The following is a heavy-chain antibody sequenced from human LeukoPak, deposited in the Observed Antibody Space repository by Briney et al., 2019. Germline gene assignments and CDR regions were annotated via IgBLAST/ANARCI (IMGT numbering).Heavy chain of an antibody. CDR1: GGSISSGGYS. J-gene: IGHJ4*02. Sequence: SETLSLTCAVSGGSISSGGYSWSWIRQPPGKGLEWIGYIYHSGSTYYNPSLKRRVTISVDTSKNQFSLKLSSVTAADTAVYYCARIHYGDLLPDYWGQGTLVTVSS. CDR2: IYHSGST. CDR3: ARIHYGDLLPDY. V-gene: IGHV4-30-2*01. D-gene: IGHD4-17*01.